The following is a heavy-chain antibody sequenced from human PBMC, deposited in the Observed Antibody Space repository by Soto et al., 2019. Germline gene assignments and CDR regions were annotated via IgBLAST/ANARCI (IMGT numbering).Heavy chain of an antibody. CDR2: IIPIFGTA. CDR1: GGTFSSYA. Sequence: ASVKVSCKASGGTFSSYAISWVRQATGQGLEWMGGIIPIFGTANYAQKFQGRVTITADESTSTAYMELSSLRSEDTAVYYCARGLSYCGGDCYPPPYYYYGMDVWGQGTTVTVSS. D-gene: IGHD2-21*02. V-gene: IGHV1-69*13. J-gene: IGHJ6*02. CDR3: ARGLSYCGGDCYPPPYYYYGMDV.